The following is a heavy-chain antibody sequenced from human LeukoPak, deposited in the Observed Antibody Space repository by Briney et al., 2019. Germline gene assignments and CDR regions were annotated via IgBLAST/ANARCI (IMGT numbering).Heavy chain of an antibody. Sequence: ASVKVSCKASGGTFSNYAISWVRQASGQGLEWMGWISAYNGNTNYAQKLQGRVTMTTDTSTSTAYMELRSLRSDDTAVYYCAIGYSSGWESYYIDYWGQGTLVTVSS. J-gene: IGHJ4*02. CDR3: AIGYSSGWESYYIDY. V-gene: IGHV1-18*01. CDR1: GGTFSNYA. D-gene: IGHD6-19*01. CDR2: ISAYNGNT.